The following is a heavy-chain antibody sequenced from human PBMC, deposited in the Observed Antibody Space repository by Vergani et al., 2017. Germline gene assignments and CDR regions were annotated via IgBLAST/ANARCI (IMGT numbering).Heavy chain of an antibody. V-gene: IGHV1-69*12. D-gene: IGHD3-22*01. CDR2: IIPIFGTA. Sequence: QVQLVQSGAEVKKPGSSVKVSCKASGSTFSSYAISWVRQAPGQGLEWMGGIIPIFGTANYAQKFQGRVTITADESTSTAYMELSSLRSEDTAVYYCARVAGNYYDSSGYSDYWGQGTLVTVSS. CDR1: GSTFSSYA. J-gene: IGHJ4*02. CDR3: ARVAGNYYDSSGYSDY.